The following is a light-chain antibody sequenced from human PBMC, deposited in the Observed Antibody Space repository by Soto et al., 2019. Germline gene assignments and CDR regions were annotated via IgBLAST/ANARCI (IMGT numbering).Light chain of an antibody. CDR3: QQYTNWPWT. J-gene: IGKJ1*01. V-gene: IGKV3-15*01. Sequence: EILLTQSPGTLSLSPGERATLSCRASQSVSSSYLVWYQQKPGQAPRLHSQGGSAKATSFPASVSGSGSGSDFTLTISGLQSVDVSVYYCQQYTNWPWTFGRGTKV. CDR1: QSVSSSY. CDR2: GGS.